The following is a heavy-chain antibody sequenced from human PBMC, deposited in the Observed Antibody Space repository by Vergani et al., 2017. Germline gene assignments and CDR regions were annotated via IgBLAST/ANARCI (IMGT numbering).Heavy chain of an antibody. CDR3: ARDCTSGGCPDNYGMDV. V-gene: IGHV3-21*06. CDR1: GFTFSSYW. J-gene: IGHJ6*02. CDR2: IGSSGPYI. Sequence: EVQLVESGGGLVQPGGSLRVSCAASGFTFSSYWMSWVRQAPGKGLEWVAFIGSSGPYINYADSVKGRFIISRDNTNNSLFLQLRSLRAEDAAVYYCARDCTSGGCPDNYGMDVWGQGATVTVSS. D-gene: IGHD2-8*01.